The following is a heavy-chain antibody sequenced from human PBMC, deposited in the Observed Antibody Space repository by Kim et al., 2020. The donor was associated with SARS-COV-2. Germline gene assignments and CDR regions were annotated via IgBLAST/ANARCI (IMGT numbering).Heavy chain of an antibody. J-gene: IGHJ4*02. CDR2: IKQDGSEK. V-gene: IGHV3-7*04. Sequence: GGSLRLSCAASGFTFSSYWMSWVRQAPGKGLEWVANIKQDGSEKYYVDSVKGRFTISRDNAKNSLYLQMNSLRAEDTAVYYCARGAAAGRRYYFDYWGQGTLVTVSS. CDR1: GFTFSSYW. D-gene: IGHD6-13*01. CDR3: ARGAAAGRRYYFDY.